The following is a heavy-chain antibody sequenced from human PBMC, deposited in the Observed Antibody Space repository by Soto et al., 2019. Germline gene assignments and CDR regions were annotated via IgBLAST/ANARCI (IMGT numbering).Heavy chain of an antibody. CDR3: ARAGIPIFGVVTHYYYGMDV. CDR2: IIPIFGTA. J-gene: IGHJ6*02. V-gene: IGHV1-69*13. CDR1: GGTFSSYA. Sequence: SVKVSCKASGGTFSSYAISWVRQAPGQGLEWMGGIIPIFGTANYAQKFQGRVTITADESTSTSYMELCSLRSEDTAVYYCARAGIPIFGVVTHYYYGMDVWGQGTTVTVSS. D-gene: IGHD3-3*01.